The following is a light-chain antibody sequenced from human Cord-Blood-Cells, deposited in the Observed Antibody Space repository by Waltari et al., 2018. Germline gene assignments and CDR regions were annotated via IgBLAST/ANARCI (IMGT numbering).Light chain of an antibody. CDR3: QVWDSSSDHPV. V-gene: IGLV3-21*04. CDR1: NIGSKS. J-gene: IGLJ3*02. Sequence: SYVLTQPPSVSVAPGKTARITCGGNNIGSKSVHWYQQKPGQAPVLVIYYDSDRPSGIPERFSGSNSGNTATLTISRVEAGDEADYYSQVWDSSSDHPVFGGGTKLTVL. CDR2: YDS.